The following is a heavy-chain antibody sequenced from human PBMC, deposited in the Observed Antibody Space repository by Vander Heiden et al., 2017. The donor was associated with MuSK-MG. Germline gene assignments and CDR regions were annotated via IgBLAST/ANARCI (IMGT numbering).Heavy chain of an antibody. J-gene: IGHJ3*02. D-gene: IGHD2-2*01. Sequence: QVQLQESGPGLGTPSETLSLTCAGSGYSIGSGYYWGWIRQPPGKGLEWIGSIYHSGSTYYNPSLKSRVTISVDTSKNQFSLKLSSVTAADTAVYYCARPHCSSTSCHDHDAFDIWGQGTMVTVSS. CDR2: IYHSGST. CDR1: GYSIGSGYY. CDR3: ARPHCSSTSCHDHDAFDI. V-gene: IGHV4-38-2*01.